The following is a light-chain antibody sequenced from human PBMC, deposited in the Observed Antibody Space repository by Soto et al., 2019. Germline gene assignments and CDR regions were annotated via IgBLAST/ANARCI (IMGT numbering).Light chain of an antibody. CDR1: QSISSW. Sequence: DIQMTQSPSTLSASVGDRVTITCRASQSISSWLAWYQQKPGKAPKLLIYDASSLESGVPSRFSGSGSGTEFTLTISSLQSEDFAVYYCQQYNNWPWGFGQGTKVDIK. J-gene: IGKJ1*01. CDR2: DAS. CDR3: QQYNNWPWG. V-gene: IGKV1-5*01.